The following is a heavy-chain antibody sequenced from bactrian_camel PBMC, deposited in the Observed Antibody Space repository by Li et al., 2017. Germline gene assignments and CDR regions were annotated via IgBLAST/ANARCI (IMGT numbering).Heavy chain of an antibody. CDR3: AARGPYCYTKLSVRDFTY. J-gene: IGHJ6*01. V-gene: IGHV3S31*01. CDR1: ALPFRYRGGSDC. CDR2: INRGHGVP. D-gene: IGHD2*01. Sequence: DVQLVESGGGSVQAGGSLRLSCVVTALPFRYRGGSDCMGWFRHVPGHERERVSTINRGHGVPDIADSVKGRFTISQDNAKNTVYLQMNSLKPEDTAMYYCAARGPYCYTKLSVRDFTYWGQGTQVTVS.